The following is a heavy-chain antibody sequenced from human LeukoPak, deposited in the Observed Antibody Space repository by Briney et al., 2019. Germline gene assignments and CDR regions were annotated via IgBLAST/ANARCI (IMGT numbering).Heavy chain of an antibody. Sequence: GGSLRLSCAASGFTFSSYSVNWVRQAPGKGLEWVSSISSSSIYRYYADSVKGRFTISRDNAKNSMYLQMNSLRAEDTAVFYCARSSNNYYYYIDVWGKGTTVTVSS. CDR3: ARSSNNYYYYIDV. CDR2: ISSSSIYR. D-gene: IGHD2/OR15-2a*01. CDR1: GFTFSSYS. J-gene: IGHJ6*03. V-gene: IGHV3-21*04.